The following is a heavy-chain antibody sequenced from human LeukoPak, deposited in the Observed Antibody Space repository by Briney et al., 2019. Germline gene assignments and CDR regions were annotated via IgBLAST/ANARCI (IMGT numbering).Heavy chain of an antibody. D-gene: IGHD6-13*01. CDR2: ISAYNGNT. CDR1: GYTFTSYG. V-gene: IGHV1-18*01. CDR3: ARARAGWIAAANDAFDI. Sequence: GASVKVSCKASGYTFTSYGISWVRQAPGQGLEWMGWISAYNGNTNYAQKLQGRVTMTTDTSTSTAYMELRSLRSDDTAVYYCARARAGWIAAANDAFDIWGQGTMVTVSS. J-gene: IGHJ3*02.